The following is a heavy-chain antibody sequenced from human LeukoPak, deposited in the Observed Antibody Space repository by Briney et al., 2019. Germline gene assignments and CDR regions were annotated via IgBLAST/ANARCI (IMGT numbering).Heavy chain of an antibody. CDR3: ARDWALGYSSSWYYAFDI. CDR2: IYYSGST. CDR1: GGSISSDSYY. D-gene: IGHD6-13*01. V-gene: IGHV4-61*01. J-gene: IGHJ3*02. Sequence: SETLSLTCTVSGGSISSDSYYWSWTRQPPGMGLEWIGYIYYSGSTNYNPSLKSRVTISVDTSKNQFSLKMNSVTAADTAVYYCARDWALGYSSSWYYAFDIWGQGTMVTVSS.